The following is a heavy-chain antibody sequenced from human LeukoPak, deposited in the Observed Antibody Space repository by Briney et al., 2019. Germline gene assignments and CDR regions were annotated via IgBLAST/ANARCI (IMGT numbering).Heavy chain of an antibody. CDR2: IRYDGSNK. CDR3: AKVSGGYSGYVHFDY. CDR1: GFTFGDYA. Sequence: TGGSLRLSCTASGFTFGDYATWVRQAPGKGLEWVAFIRYDGSNKYYADSVKGRFTISRDNSKNTLYLQMNSLRAEDTAVYYCAKVSGGYSGYVHFDYWGQGTLVTVSS. V-gene: IGHV3-30*02. D-gene: IGHD5-12*01. J-gene: IGHJ4*02.